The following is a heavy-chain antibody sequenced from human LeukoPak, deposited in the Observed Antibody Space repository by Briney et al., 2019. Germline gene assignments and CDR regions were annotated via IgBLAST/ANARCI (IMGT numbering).Heavy chain of an antibody. V-gene: IGHV3-23*01. D-gene: IGHD6-19*01. CDR3: PKTTTGYSSGRFPGWPVDY. CDR2: IFGSGGIT. Sequence: GGSLRLSCAASGFTFSSYAMYWVRQAPGKGLEWVSGIFGSGGITHYADSVKGRFTISRDNSKNTVYLQMNILRAEDTAVYYCPKTTTGYSSGRFPGWPVDYWGQGTLVTVSS. J-gene: IGHJ4*02. CDR1: GFTFSSYA.